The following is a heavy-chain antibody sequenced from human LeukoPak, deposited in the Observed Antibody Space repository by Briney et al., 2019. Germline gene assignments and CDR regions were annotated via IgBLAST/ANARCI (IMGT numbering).Heavy chain of an antibody. CDR2: ISSSGSTI. CDR3: ARRGPSGYRYMDV. CDR1: GFTFSSYE. J-gene: IGHJ6*03. Sequence: GGSLRLSCAASGFTFSSYEMNWVRQAPGKGLEWVSYISSSGSTIYYADSVKGRFTISRDNAKNSLYLQMNSLRAEDTAVYYCARRGPSGYRYMDVWGKGTTVTVSS. D-gene: IGHD5-18*01. V-gene: IGHV3-48*03.